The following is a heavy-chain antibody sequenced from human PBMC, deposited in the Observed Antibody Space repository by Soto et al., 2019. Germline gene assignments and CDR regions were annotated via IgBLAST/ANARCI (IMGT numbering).Heavy chain of an antibody. J-gene: IGHJ6*02. CDR3: ARDLRLIYYYYGMDV. D-gene: IGHD3-16*01. Sequence: QVQLVQSGAEVKKPGASVKVSCKASGYTFTGYYMHWVRQAPGQGLEWMGWINPNSGGTNYSQKFQGRVTMTRDTSISTDYIELRRLRSDDTAVYYCARDLRLIYYYYGMDVWGQGTTVTVSS. CDR2: INPNSGGT. CDR1: GYTFTGYY. V-gene: IGHV1-2*02.